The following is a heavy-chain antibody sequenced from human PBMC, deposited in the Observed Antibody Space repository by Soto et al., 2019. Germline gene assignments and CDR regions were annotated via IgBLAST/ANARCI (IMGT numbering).Heavy chain of an antibody. Sequence: PSETLSLTCSVYGASFSGYYWSWIRQSPGKGLEWIGEIHHSGSTHYNPSLKSRLTFSIDESQSQFYMMLTSVTAADTAVYFCARGHSTSGYDSWGQGSLVTVSS. CDR2: IHHSGST. J-gene: IGHJ4*02. CDR3: ARGHSTSGYDS. V-gene: IGHV4-34*01. D-gene: IGHD6-6*01. CDR1: GASFSGYY.